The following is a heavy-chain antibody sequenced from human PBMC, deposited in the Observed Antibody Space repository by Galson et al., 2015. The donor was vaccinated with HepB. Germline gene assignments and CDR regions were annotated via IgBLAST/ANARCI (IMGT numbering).Heavy chain of an antibody. D-gene: IGHD4-23*01. CDR3: ARAPGYGGNSDSFDY. Sequence: SVKVSCKASGGTFSSYAISWVRQAPGQGLEWMGGIIPIFGTANYAQKFQGRVTITADKSTSTAYMELSSLRSEDTAVYYCARAPGYGGNSDSFDYWGQGTLVTVSS. CDR1: GGTFSSYA. CDR2: IIPIFGTA. V-gene: IGHV1-69*06. J-gene: IGHJ4*02.